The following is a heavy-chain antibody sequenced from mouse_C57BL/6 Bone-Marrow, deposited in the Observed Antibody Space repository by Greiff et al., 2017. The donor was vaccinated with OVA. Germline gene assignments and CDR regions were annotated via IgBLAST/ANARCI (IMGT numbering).Heavy chain of an antibody. CDR3: ARPPVTTGFAY. CDR2: ISSGGSYT. Sequence: EVQVVESGGDLVKPGGSLKLSCAASGFTFSSYGMSWVRQTPDKRLEWVATISSGGSYTYYPDSVKGRFTISRDNAKNTLYLQMSSLKSEDTAMYYCARPPVTTGFAYWGQGTLVTVSA. D-gene: IGHD2-2*01. J-gene: IGHJ3*01. CDR1: GFTFSSYG. V-gene: IGHV5-6*01.